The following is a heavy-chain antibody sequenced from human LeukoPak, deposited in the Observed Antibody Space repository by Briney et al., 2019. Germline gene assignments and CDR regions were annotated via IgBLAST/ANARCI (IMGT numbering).Heavy chain of an antibody. CDR3: ARGDGSGSYPH. CDR1: GYVFVGYY. V-gene: IGHV1-2*02. CDR2: INPNSGVT. J-gene: IGHJ4*02. D-gene: IGHD3-10*01. Sequence: ASVKVSCKASGYVFVGYYMHWVRQAPGQGLEWMGWINPNSGVTNYAQKFQGRVTMTRDTSISTVYMELSRLRSGDTAIYYCARGDGSGSYPHWGQGTQVTVSS.